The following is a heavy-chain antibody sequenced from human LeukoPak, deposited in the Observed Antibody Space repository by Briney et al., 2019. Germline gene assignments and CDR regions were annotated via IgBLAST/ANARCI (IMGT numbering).Heavy chain of an antibody. D-gene: IGHD3-3*01. CDR1: GYTFTSYG. Sequence: SVKVSCKASGYTFTSYGISWVRQAPGQGLEWMGWISAYNGNTNYAQKLQGRVTMTTDTSTSTAYMELRSLRSDDTAVYYCARDGTYYDVWSGYYYYMDVWGQGTTVTVSS. CDR2: ISAYNGNT. CDR3: ARDGTYYDVWSGYYYYMDV. J-gene: IGHJ6*03. V-gene: IGHV1-18*01.